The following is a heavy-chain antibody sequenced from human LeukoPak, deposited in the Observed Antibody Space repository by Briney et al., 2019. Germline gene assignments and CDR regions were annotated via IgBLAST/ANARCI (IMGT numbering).Heavy chain of an antibody. J-gene: IGHJ4*02. D-gene: IGHD2-15*01. CDR2: TNSDGSST. Sequence: PGGSLRLSCAASGFTFSSYWMHWVRQAPGKGLVWVSRTNSDGSSTSYADSVKGRFTISRDNAKNTLYLQMNSLRAEDTAVYYCARDRNTRIDYWGQGTLVTVSS. CDR3: ARDRNTRIDY. CDR1: GFTFSSYW. V-gene: IGHV3-74*01.